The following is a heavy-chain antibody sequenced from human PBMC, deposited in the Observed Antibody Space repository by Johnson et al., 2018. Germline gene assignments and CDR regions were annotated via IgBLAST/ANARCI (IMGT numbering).Heavy chain of an antibody. CDR2: ISYDGSNT. CDR1: GFAFNTYG. V-gene: IGHV3-30*18. Sequence: QVQLVQSGGGLVQPGGSLRLSCAASGFAFNTYGIHWVRQAPGRGLEWVAVISYDGSNTYYADSVKGRFTISRDNSKNMLYLEINSLRADDSAGYYCAKEMGWYLGYFYYYMDVWGKGTTVTVAS. D-gene: IGHD6-19*01. CDR3: AKEMGWYLGYFYYYMDV. J-gene: IGHJ6*03.